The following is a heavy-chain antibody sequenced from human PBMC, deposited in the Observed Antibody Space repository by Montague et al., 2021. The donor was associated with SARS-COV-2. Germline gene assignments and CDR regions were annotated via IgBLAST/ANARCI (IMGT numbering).Heavy chain of an antibody. CDR3: ARGRQHFNMIVVVMTGGEYYFDY. Sequence: SETRSLTCAVYGGSFTDYYWSWVRQPPGKGLERIGEINHRGTSNYNPSLKSRVSISIDTSKNQFSLYLGSVTAADTAVYYCARGRQHFNMIVVVMTGGEYYFDYWAQGTLVTVSS. CDR1: GGSFTDYY. V-gene: IGHV4-34*01. J-gene: IGHJ4*02. D-gene: IGHD3-22*01. CDR2: INHRGTS.